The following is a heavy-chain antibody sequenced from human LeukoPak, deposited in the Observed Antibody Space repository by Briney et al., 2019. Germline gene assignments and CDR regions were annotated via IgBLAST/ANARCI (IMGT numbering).Heavy chain of an antibody. D-gene: IGHD1-1*01. CDR2: INGDGSYT. CDR3: VRDGRNWL. CDR1: GFTFSSYW. Sequence: PGGSLRLSCAASGFTFSSYWMHWVRLGPGNGPVWVSRINGDGSYTNYADSVKGRFTISRDNAKNALFLQMNSLRAEDTAMYFCVRDGRNWLWGQGTLVTVSS. J-gene: IGHJ4*02. V-gene: IGHV3-74*01.